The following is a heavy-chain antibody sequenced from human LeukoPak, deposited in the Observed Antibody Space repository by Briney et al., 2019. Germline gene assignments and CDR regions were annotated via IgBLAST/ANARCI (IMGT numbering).Heavy chain of an antibody. CDR1: GFSFSTYS. CDR2: IRADSDTI. Sequence: PGGSLRLSCAASGFSFSTYSMNWVRQAPGKGLEWLAYIRADSDTIYYADSVKGRFTISRDNAKNSLYLQINSLRAEDTAVYYCASYYDGSGHDDCFDYWGQGTLVTVSS. D-gene: IGHD3-22*01. CDR3: ASYYDGSGHDDCFDY. V-gene: IGHV3-48*04. J-gene: IGHJ4*02.